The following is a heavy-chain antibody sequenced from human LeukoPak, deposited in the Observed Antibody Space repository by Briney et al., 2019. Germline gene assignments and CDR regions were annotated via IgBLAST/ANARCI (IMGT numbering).Heavy chain of an antibody. V-gene: IGHV3-64*01. CDR3: AREGSYGDSDY. Sequence: GGSLRLSCAASGFSFSSYGMHWVRQAPGKGLEYVSAINSNGGSTYYANSVKGRFTISRDNSRSTLYLQMGSLRAEDMAVYYCAREGSYGDSDYWGQGTQVTVSS. CDR2: INSNGGST. CDR1: GFSFSSYG. J-gene: IGHJ4*02. D-gene: IGHD5-18*01.